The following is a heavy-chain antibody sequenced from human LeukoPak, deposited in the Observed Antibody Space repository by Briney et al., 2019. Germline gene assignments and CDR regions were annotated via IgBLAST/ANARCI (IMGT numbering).Heavy chain of an antibody. CDR3: ARAQTYSGSYNCYGMDV. CDR2: ISSSSSYI. V-gene: IGHV3-21*01. Sequence: GGSLRLSCAAPGVTFSSYSMNWVRQAPGKGLEWVSSISSSSSYIYYADSVKGRFTISRDNAKNSLYLQMNSLRAEDTAVYYCARAQTYSGSYNCYGMDVWGQGTTVTVSS. D-gene: IGHD1-26*01. J-gene: IGHJ6*02. CDR1: GVTFSSYS.